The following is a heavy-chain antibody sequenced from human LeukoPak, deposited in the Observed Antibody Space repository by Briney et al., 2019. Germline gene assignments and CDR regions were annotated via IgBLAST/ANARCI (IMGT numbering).Heavy chain of an antibody. V-gene: IGHV3-23*01. D-gene: IGHD6-19*01. CDR2: FSGSGGST. J-gene: IGHJ5*02. CDR1: GFTFSSYA. Sequence: PGGSLRLSCAASGFTFSSYAMSWVRQAPGKGLECISGFSGSGGSTYYADSVKGRFTISRDNSKNTLYLQMNSLRAEDTAVYYCARVKVAGAAVAGTLVSWGQGTLVTVSS. CDR3: ARVKVAGAAVAGTLVS.